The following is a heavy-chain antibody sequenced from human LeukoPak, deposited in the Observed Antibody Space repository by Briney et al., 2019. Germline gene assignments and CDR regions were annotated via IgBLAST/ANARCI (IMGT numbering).Heavy chain of an antibody. V-gene: IGHV4-4*07. CDR1: GGSINSYY. J-gene: IGHJ4*02. CDR3: ARDRGYRGYDHFDY. D-gene: IGHD5-12*01. Sequence: PSETLSLTCTVSGGSINSYYWSWIRQPAGKGLEWIGRIYSSGSTNYNPSFKSRVTMSVDTSKNQFFLKLSSVTAADTAVYYGARDRGYRGYDHFDYWGQGTLVTVSS. CDR2: IYSSGST.